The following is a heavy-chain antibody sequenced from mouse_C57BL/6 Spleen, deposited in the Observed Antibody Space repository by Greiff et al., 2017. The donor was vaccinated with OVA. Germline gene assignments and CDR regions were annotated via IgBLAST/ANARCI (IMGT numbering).Heavy chain of an antibody. CDR2: IYPGDGDT. J-gene: IGHJ4*01. CDR3: ARKGYPPYAMDY. V-gene: IGHV1-80*01. Sequence: VKLQESGAELVKPGASVKISCKASGYAFSSYWMNWVKQRPGKGLEWIGQIYPGDGDTNYNGKFKGKATLTADKSSSTAYMQLSSLTSEDSAVYFCARKGYPPYAMDYWGQGTSVTVSS. D-gene: IGHD3-1*01. CDR1: GYAFSSYW.